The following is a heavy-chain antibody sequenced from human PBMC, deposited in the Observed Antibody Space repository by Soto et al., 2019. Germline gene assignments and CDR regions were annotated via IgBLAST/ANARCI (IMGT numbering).Heavy chain of an antibody. D-gene: IGHD3-9*01. CDR1: GVSISSGSYY. Sequence: TLSLTCTVSGVSISSGSYYWSCIRQHPGKGLEWIGYIYYSGSTYYNPSLKRRVTISVDTSNNQFSLKLSSVTAADTAVYYCAREKGLLRFFDWSDPVQYRMDVRARGTSVLVYS. CDR3: AREKGLLRFFDWSDPVQYRMDV. V-gene: IGHV4-31*03. J-gene: IGHJ6*02. CDR2: IYYSGST.